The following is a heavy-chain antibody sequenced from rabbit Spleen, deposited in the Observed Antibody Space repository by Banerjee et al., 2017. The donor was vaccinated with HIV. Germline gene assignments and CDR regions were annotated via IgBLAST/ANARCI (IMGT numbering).Heavy chain of an antibody. CDR3: ARDGAGGSYFAL. D-gene: IGHD8-1*01. V-gene: IGHV1S7*01. J-gene: IGHJ4*01. CDR2: IDPVFGST. CDR1: GFTLSSYY. Sequence: QLKESGGGLVQPGGSLKLSCKASGFTLSSYYMNWVRQAPGKGLEWIGYIDPVFGSTYYANWVNGRFTISSHNAQNTVFLQMTSLTAADTATYFCARDGAGGSYFALWGPGTLVTVS.